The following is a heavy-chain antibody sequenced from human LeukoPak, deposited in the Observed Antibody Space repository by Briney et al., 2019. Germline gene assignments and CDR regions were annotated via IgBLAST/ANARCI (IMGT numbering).Heavy chain of an antibody. CDR2: LYYSGRT. V-gene: IGHV4-59*01. D-gene: IGHD5-12*01. J-gene: IGHJ4*02. CDR1: GDSISSYF. CDR3: ARDYSGYEFDY. Sequence: SETLSLACTVSGDSISSYFWCWIRQPPGKGLEWIGCLYYSGRTNYSPSLTSRVTLSADTSKNQFSLKLNSVTAADSAIYYCARDYSGYEFDYWGQGTLVTVSS.